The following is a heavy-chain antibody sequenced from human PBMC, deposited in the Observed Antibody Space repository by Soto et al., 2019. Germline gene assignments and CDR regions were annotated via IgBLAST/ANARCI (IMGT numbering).Heavy chain of an antibody. CDR3: ASDFEYSSSP. J-gene: IGHJ5*02. Sequence: PGGSMRLSCAASGFTFSSYSMNWVRQAPGKGLEWVSSISSSSSYIYYADSVKGRSTISRDNAKNSLYLQMNSLRAEDTAVYYCASDFEYSSSPWGQGTLVTVSS. D-gene: IGHD6-6*01. V-gene: IGHV3-21*01. CDR1: GFTFSSYS. CDR2: ISSSSSYI.